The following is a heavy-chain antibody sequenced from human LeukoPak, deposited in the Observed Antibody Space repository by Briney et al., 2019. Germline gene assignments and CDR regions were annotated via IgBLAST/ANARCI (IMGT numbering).Heavy chain of an antibody. J-gene: IGHJ4*02. D-gene: IGHD2-15*01. CDR1: GYTFTSYG. CDR2: TRAYNVNT. Sequence: ASVKVSCKASGYTFTSYGISWVRQAPGQGLEWMGWTRAYNVNTNYAQKLQGRVTMTTDTSTSTAYMELRSLRSDDTAVYYCARDTVVVVAAAAVSDYWGQGTLVTVSS. V-gene: IGHV1-18*01. CDR3: ARDTVVVVAAAAVSDY.